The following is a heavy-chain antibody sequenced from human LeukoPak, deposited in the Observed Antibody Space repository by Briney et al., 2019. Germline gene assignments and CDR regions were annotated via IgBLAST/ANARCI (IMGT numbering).Heavy chain of an antibody. V-gene: IGHV3-74*01. J-gene: IGHJ4*02. CDR2: IDTDGSNT. D-gene: IGHD2-8*02. CDR1: GFTFSSYW. CDR3: ARGLLGIDF. Sequence: GGSLRLSCAPSGFTFSSYWMHWVRRAPGKGLMWVSRIDTDGSNTNYADSVEGRFTISRDNAKNTLYLQMNSLRAEDTAVYYCARGLLGIDFWGQGTLVTVSS.